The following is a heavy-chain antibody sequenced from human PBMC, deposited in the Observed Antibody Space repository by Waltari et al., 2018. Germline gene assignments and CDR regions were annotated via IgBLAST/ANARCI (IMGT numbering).Heavy chain of an antibody. D-gene: IGHD3-9*01. V-gene: IGHV3-11*01. CDR3: VREYFYRMDV. CDR2: INPTSTSM. CDR1: GFPFSDDY. J-gene: IGHJ6*02. Sequence: QAQLVESGGGLVKPGGSLSPSCEASGFPFSDDYMSWVRQAPGKGLEWISKINPTSTSMRYADSVKGRFTISRDNAKNLLFLQMNSLRAEDTAVYYCVREYFYRMDVWGQGTTVTVSS.